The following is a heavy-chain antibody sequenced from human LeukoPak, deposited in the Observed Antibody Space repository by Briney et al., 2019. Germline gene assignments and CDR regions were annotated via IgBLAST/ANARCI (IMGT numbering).Heavy chain of an antibody. Sequence: ASVKVSCKASGYTFTSYSISWVRQAPRQGLECMGWISAYNGNTNYAQKLQGRVTMTTDTSRSTAYMELRSLRSDDTAVYYCARVPIVVVPAATYADPQPVDYWGQGTLVTVSS. D-gene: IGHD2-2*01. CDR2: ISAYNGNT. CDR1: GYTFTSYS. V-gene: IGHV1-18*01. J-gene: IGHJ4*02. CDR3: ARVPIVVVPAATYADPQPVDY.